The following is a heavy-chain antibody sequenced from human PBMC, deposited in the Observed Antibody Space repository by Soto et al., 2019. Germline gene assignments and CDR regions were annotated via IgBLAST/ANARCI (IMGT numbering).Heavy chain of an antibody. J-gene: IGHJ4*02. V-gene: IGHV2-5*01. D-gene: IGHD3-16*01. Sequence: SGPTLVNPTQTLTLTCALAGFSVSARGVGVGWIRQPPGKALEWLAIIYWNDDKLYRPSLQRRLTITKDTSKNQVVLTMTNMDPVDTATYYCAHPPWGAAPDYWGQGTPVTVSS. CDR1: GFSVSARGVG. CDR2: IYWNDDK. CDR3: AHPPWGAAPDY.